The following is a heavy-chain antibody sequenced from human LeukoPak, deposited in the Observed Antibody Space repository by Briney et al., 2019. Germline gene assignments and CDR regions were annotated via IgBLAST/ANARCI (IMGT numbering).Heavy chain of an antibody. D-gene: IGHD3-10*01. V-gene: IGHV3-53*01. CDR2: VYPDGST. CDR1: GFTVSNSY. Sequence: PGGSLRLSCAASGFTVSNSYMSWVRQAPGKGLEWVSVVYPDGSTFYGDSVQGRFSISRDISKNTLYLQMNILRAEDTAVYYCATNVQMVQGVMFGYWGQGTLVTVSS. CDR3: ATNVQMVQGVMFGY. J-gene: IGHJ4*02.